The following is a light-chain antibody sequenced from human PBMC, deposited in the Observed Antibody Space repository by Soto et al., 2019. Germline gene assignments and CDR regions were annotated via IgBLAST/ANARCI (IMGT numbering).Light chain of an antibody. CDR2: AAS. J-gene: IGKJ2*01. Sequence: DIQMTQSPSSLSASVGDRVTISCRASQNIGTSLIWYQQKPGKAPKLLIYAASTLQTGVPSRFSGSESGTDFTLTISSLQPEDFTSYHCQQSFSTPYTFGQGTTLEIK. V-gene: IGKV1-39*01. CDR3: QQSFSTPYT. CDR1: QNIGTS.